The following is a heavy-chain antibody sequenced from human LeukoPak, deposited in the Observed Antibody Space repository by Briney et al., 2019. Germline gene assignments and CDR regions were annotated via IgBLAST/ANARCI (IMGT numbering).Heavy chain of an antibody. CDR3: ARTSVAPREWLSFDY. Sequence: ASVKVSCKASGYTFTGYYMHWVRQAPGHGLDWMGWFNPNSGGTNYAQKFQGRVTMTRDTSISTAYMELSRLRSDDTAVYYCARTSVAPREWLSFDYWGQGALVTVSS. CDR2: FNPNSGGT. J-gene: IGHJ4*02. CDR1: GYTFTGYY. D-gene: IGHD3-3*01. V-gene: IGHV1-2*02.